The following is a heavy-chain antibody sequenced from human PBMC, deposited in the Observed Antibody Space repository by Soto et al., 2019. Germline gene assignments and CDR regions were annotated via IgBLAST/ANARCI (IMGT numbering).Heavy chain of an antibody. Sequence: GASVKVSCKASGCTFSSYAISWVRQAPGQGLEWMGGIIPIFGTANYAQKFQGRVTITADESTSTAYMELSSLRSEDTAVYYCARDYYGSGSYPNYGMDVWGQGTTVTVSS. J-gene: IGHJ6*02. CDR2: IIPIFGTA. V-gene: IGHV1-69*13. CDR1: GCTFSSYA. D-gene: IGHD3-10*01. CDR3: ARDYYGSGSYPNYGMDV.